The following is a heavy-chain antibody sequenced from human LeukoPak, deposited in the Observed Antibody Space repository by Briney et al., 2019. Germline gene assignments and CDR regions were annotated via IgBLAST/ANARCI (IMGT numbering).Heavy chain of an antibody. CDR1: RFTFSSYS. V-gene: IGHV3-21*01. CDR2: ISTSSIYI. CDR3: ARHALSDILTGYSDY. Sequence: GGSLRLSCAASRFTFSSYSMDWVRQAPGKGLEWVSSISTSSIYIYYADSVKGRFTISRDNAKNSLYLQMNNLRAEDTAVYYCARHALSDILTGYSDYWGQGTLVTVSS. J-gene: IGHJ4*02. D-gene: IGHD3-9*01.